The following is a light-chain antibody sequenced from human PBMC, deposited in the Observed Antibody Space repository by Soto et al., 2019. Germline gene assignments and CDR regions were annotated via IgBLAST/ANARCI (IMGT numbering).Light chain of an antibody. CDR2: DVS. CDR3: SSYTSSSTRV. Sequence: QSVLTQPASVSGSPGQSITISCTGTNSAVGGYHYVSWYQQHPGKAPKLMIYDVSNRPSGVSNRFSGSKSGNTASLTISGLEADDEADYCCSSYTSSSTRVFGGGTQLTVL. J-gene: IGLJ2*01. CDR1: NSAVGGYHY. V-gene: IGLV2-14*01.